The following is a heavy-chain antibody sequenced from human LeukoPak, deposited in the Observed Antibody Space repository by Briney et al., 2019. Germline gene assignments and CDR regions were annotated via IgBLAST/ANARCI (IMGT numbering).Heavy chain of an antibody. D-gene: IGHD1-26*01. Sequence: PSQTLSLTCTVSGGSISSSSYYWGWIRQPPGKGLEWIGSIYYSGSTYYNPSLKSRVTISVDTSKNQFSLKLSSVIAADTAVYYCARADSGSYSTYYYYMDVWGKGTTVTVSS. CDR3: ARADSGSYSTYYYYMDV. J-gene: IGHJ6*03. V-gene: IGHV4-39*07. CDR2: IYYSGST. CDR1: GGSISSSSYY.